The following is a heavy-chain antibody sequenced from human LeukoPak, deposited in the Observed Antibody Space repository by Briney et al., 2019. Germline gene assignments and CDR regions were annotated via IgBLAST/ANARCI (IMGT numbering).Heavy chain of an antibody. Sequence: SETLSLTCAVSDYSISNGYYWGGIRPSPGKGLEWIGIIYYSGGTYYNPSLKSRVTISIDTSKNQFSLKLSSVTATDTAVYYCARESALGVERVGGYFDYWGQGALVTVFS. CDR3: ARESALGVERVGGYFDY. J-gene: IGHJ4*02. CDR1: DYSISNGYY. D-gene: IGHD1-1*01. V-gene: IGHV4-38-2*02. CDR2: IYYSGGT.